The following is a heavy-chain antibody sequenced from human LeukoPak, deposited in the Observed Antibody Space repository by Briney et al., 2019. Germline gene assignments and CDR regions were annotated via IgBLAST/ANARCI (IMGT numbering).Heavy chain of an antibody. CDR2: IYYSGST. J-gene: IGHJ4*02. CDR3: ARHFEGYDFPSFDY. V-gene: IGHV4-59*08. Sequence: SETLSLTCTVSGGSISSYYWSWIRQPPGKGLEWIGYIYYSGSTNYNPSLKSRVTISVDTSKNQFSLKLSSVTAADTAVYYCARHFEGYDFPSFDYWGQGTLVTVSS. D-gene: IGHD5-12*01. CDR1: GGSISSYY.